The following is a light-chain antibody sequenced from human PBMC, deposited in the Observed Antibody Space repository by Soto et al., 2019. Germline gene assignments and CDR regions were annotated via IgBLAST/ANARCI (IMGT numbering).Light chain of an antibody. J-gene: IGKJ4*01. CDR3: QQYHSFSPEGLT. V-gene: IGKV1-5*01. CDR1: QTINTW. CDR2: DAS. Sequence: DIQMTQSPSTLSASVGERVTITCRASQTINTWLAWYQHKPGKAPKLLIYDASTLQTGVPSTFSCYSSGTEVALTISSLQTDDLATYFCQQYHSFSPEGLTFGGGTKVEL.